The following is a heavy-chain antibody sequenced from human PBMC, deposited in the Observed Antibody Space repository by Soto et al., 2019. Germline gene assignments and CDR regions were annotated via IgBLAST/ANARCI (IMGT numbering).Heavy chain of an antibody. D-gene: IGHD4-17*01. CDR3: ARELDPYYGGNSLSLDY. CDR2: IIPKFGTT. V-gene: IGHV1-69*13. Sequence: QVQLVQSGAEVKKPGSSVKVSRKASGGTFSTYGINWVRLAPGQGLEWMGWIIPKFGTTKNAQKFQGRVTITADESTNTAYMELKYLRSEDTAVYFCARELDPYYGGNSLSLDYWGQGTLVTVSS. CDR1: GGTFSTYG. J-gene: IGHJ4*02.